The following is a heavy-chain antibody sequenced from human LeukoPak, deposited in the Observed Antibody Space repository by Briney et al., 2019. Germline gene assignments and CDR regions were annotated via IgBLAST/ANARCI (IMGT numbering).Heavy chain of an antibody. CDR2: ISAYNGNT. CDR1: GYTFTSYG. Sequence: ASVKVSCKASGYTFTSYGISWVRQAPGQGLEWMGWISAYNGNTNYAQKLQGRVTMTTDTSTSTAYMELRSLRSDDTAVYHCARDLDIGDAFDIWGQGTMVTVSS. CDR3: ARDLDIGDAFDI. V-gene: IGHV1-18*01. D-gene: IGHD2-15*01. J-gene: IGHJ3*02.